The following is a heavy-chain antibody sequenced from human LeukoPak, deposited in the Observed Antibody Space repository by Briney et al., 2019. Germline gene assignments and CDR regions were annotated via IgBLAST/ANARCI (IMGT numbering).Heavy chain of an antibody. CDR3: ARGGIITPEDI. Sequence: GSLRLSCAASGFTFSAYSMNWVRQAPGKGLEWIGEINHSGSTNYNPSLKSRVTISVDTSKNQFSLKLSSVTAADTAVYYCARGGIITPEDIWGQGTMVTVSS. CDR1: GFTFSAYS. D-gene: IGHD3-22*01. V-gene: IGHV4-34*01. CDR2: INHSGST. J-gene: IGHJ3*02.